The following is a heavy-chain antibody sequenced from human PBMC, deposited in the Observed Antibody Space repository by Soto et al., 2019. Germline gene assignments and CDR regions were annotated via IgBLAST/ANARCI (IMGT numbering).Heavy chain of an antibody. J-gene: IGHJ3*02. CDR2: IVPIFGTA. CDR1: GGTFSSYA. Sequence: SVKVSCKASGGTFSSYAISWVRQAPGQGLEWMGGIVPIFGTANYAQKFQGRVTITADESTSTAYMELSSLRSEDTAVYYCARDSSGYSDSDDAFDIWGQGTMVTVSS. D-gene: IGHD3-22*01. CDR3: ARDSSGYSDSDDAFDI. V-gene: IGHV1-69*13.